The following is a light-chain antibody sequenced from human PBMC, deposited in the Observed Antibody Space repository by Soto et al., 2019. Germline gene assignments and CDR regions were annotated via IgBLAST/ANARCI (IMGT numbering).Light chain of an antibody. V-gene: IGLV1-40*01. CDR2: GTT. Sequence: QSVLTQPPSVSGAPGQRVTISCTGSSSNIGAGYDVYWYQQLPGTAPKLVIYGTTNRPSGVPDRFSGSKSGTSASLAITGLQAEDEADYYCQSYDGTLSGSYVFGIGTKVTVL. CDR1: SSNIGAGYD. J-gene: IGLJ1*01. CDR3: QSYDGTLSGSYV.